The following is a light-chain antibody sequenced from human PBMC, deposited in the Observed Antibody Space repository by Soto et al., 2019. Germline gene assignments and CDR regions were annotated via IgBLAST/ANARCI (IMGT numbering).Light chain of an antibody. J-gene: IGKJ1*01. Sequence: EVGMTQSPATLSVSPGERATLSCRASQSVRSNLAWYQQKPGQAPRLLFYGASTRAAGIPARFSGSGSGTDFTLTISSLQTEAFAVYYCQQYSDWPRTFGQGTKV. CDR3: QQYSDWPRT. V-gene: IGKV3-15*01. CDR1: QSVRSN. CDR2: GAS.